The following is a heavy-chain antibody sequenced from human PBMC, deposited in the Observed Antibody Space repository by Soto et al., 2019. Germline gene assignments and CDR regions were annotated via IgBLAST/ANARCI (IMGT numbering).Heavy chain of an antibody. CDR3: ARVPSP. V-gene: IGHV4-30-2*01. CDR1: GGSISRGGYS. J-gene: IGHJ5*02. CDR2: IYHSGST. Sequence: TSETLSLTCAVSGGSISRGGYSWSWIRQPPGKGLEWIGYIYHSGSTYYNPSLRSRVTISVDRPKNQFSLKLSSVTAADTAVYYCARVPSPWGQGTLVTVSS.